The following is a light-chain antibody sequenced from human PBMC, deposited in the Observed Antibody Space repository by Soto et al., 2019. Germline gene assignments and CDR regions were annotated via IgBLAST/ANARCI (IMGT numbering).Light chain of an antibody. CDR3: QQYAGYSRT. CDR2: KAS. CDR1: QSIRGW. Sequence: DVQMTQSPSTLSASVGDRVTITCRASQSIRGWLAWYQQRPGTAPKPMIYKASTLETGVPSRFSGSGSGTEFTLTINNLQPDDFATYYCQQYAGYSRTFGQGTKVEIK. J-gene: IGKJ1*01. V-gene: IGKV1-5*03.